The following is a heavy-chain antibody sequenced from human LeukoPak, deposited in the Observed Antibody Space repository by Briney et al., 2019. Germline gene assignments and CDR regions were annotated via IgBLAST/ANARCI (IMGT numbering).Heavy chain of an antibody. Sequence: GGSLRLSCAASGFTFSSYSMNWVRQAPGKGLEWVSSISSSSSYIYYADSGKGGLTISRDKAKNSLYLQMNSVRAEDTAVYYCASTVYSSGWRIDSCGQGTLVTVSS. CDR3: ASTVYSSGWRIDS. J-gene: IGHJ4*02. CDR1: GFTFSSYS. CDR2: ISSSSSYI. V-gene: IGHV3-21*01. D-gene: IGHD6-19*01.